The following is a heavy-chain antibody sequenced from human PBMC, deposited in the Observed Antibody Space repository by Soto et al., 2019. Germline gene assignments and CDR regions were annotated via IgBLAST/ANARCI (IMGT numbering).Heavy chain of an antibody. V-gene: IGHV4-30-4*01. D-gene: IGHD3-3*01. CDR1: GGSISSGDYY. CDR2: IYYSGST. J-gene: IGHJ6*02. CDR3: ARGNDFWSGYSTLTYYGLDV. Sequence: PSETLSLTCSVSGGSISSGDYYWSWIRQPPEKGLEWIGYIYYSGSTYYNPSLKSRVTISVDTSKNQFSLNLNSVTAADTAVYFCARGNDFWSGYSTLTYYGLDVWGQGTTVTVS.